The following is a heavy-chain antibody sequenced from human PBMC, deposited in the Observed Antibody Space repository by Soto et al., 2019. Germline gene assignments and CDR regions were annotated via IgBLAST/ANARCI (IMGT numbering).Heavy chain of an antibody. Sequence: QVQLVESGGGLVKPGGSLRLSCAASGFTFSDYYMSWIRQAPGKGLEWVSYISSSGSTIYYADSVKGRFTISRDNAKNTLYMKMNSLRAEDTAVYYCAREEKYYDIFAGYYNDGFDPWCHGTLVTVSS. J-gene: IGHJ5*02. CDR3: AREEKYYDIFAGYYNDGFDP. V-gene: IGHV3-11*01. CDR1: GFTFSDYY. CDR2: ISSSGSTI. D-gene: IGHD3-9*01.